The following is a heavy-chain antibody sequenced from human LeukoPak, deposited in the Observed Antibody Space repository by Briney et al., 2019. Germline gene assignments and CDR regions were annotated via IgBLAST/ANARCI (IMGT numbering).Heavy chain of an antibody. V-gene: IGHV3-23*01. CDR3: AKDHESDGYPCLDH. Sequence: GGSLRLSCAASGFTFSRLDMTWVRQAPGKGLEWVSTISASGPYYADAVRGRFTISRDNSRNTLSLQMDSLRAEDTAVYYCAKDHESDGYPCLDHWGLGTLVTVSS. CDR1: GFTFSRLD. CDR2: ISASGP. J-gene: IGHJ4*02. D-gene: IGHD3-22*01.